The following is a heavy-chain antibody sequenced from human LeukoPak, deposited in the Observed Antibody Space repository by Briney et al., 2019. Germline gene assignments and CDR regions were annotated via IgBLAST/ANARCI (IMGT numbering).Heavy chain of an antibody. V-gene: IGHV3-23*01. CDR3: AKEWYVGSPPDY. CDR2: ISGSGGST. CDR1: GFTFSSYA. Sequence: PGGSLRLSCAASGFTFSSYAMSWVRQAPGKGLEWVSAISGSGGSTYYADSVKGRFTIFRDNSKNTLYLQMNSLRPEDTALYYCAKEWYVGSPPDYWGQGTLVTVSS. J-gene: IGHJ4*02. D-gene: IGHD3-10*02.